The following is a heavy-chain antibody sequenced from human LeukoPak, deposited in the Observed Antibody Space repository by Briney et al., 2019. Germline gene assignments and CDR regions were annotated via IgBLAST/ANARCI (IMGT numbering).Heavy chain of an antibody. CDR1: GGSITDYY. D-gene: IGHD4-17*01. CDR3: ASYGENDY. J-gene: IGHJ4*02. Sequence: KPSETLSLTCSVSGGSITDYYWSWIRQPPGKGLEWIGYIYYSGSTNYNPSLKSRVTISVDTSKNQFSLKLSSVTAADTAVYYCASYGENDYWGQGILVTVSS. V-gene: IGHV4-59*08. CDR2: IYYSGST.